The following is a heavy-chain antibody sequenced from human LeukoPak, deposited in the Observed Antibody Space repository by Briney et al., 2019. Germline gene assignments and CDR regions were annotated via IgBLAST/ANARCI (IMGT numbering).Heavy chain of an antibody. V-gene: IGHV3-74*01. J-gene: IGHJ4*02. CDR2: ICPGGTIT. CDR3: VRDFRSADY. CDR1: GFTFSNYC. Sequence: GGSLRLSCTASGFTFSNYCMHWVRHTPGKGLIWVSRICPGGTITNYADSVKGRFTISRDDAKYMMFLQMNSLRADDTAVYYCVRDFRSADYWGQGILVTVSS.